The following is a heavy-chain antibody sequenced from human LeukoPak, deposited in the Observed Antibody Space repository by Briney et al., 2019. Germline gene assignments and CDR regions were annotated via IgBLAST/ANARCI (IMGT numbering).Heavy chain of an antibody. J-gene: IGHJ4*02. CDR2: INHSGST. D-gene: IGHD3-22*01. V-gene: IGHV4-34*01. CDR1: GGSFSGYY. CDR3: ATLDSEYYYDSSGHPS. Sequence: SETLSLTCAVYGGSFSGYYWSWIRQPPGKGLEWIGEINHSGSTNYNPSLKSRVTISVDTPKNQFSLKLSSVTVADTAVYYCATLDSEYYYDSSGHPSWGQGTLVTVSS.